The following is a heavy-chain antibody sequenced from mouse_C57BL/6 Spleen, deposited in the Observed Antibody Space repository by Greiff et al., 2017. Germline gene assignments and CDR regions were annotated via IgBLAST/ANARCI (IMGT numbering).Heavy chain of an antibody. CDR3: ARGNYGSIYWDFDV. V-gene: IGHV1-54*01. D-gene: IGHD1-1*01. J-gene: IGHJ1*03. Sequence: QVQLQQSGAELVRPGTSVKVSCKASGYAFTNYLIEWVKQRPGQGLEWIGVINPGSGGTNYNEKFKGKATLTADKSSSTAYMQLSSLTSEDSAVYFCARGNYGSIYWDFDVWGTGTTVTVSS. CDR1: GYAFTNYL. CDR2: INPGSGGT.